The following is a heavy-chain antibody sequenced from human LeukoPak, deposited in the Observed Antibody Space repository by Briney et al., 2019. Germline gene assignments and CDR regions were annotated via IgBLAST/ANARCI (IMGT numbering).Heavy chain of an antibody. CDR2: ISTTSSTI. D-gene: IGHD1-26*01. CDR3: ARVRGTYYFDY. J-gene: IGHJ4*02. V-gene: IGHV3-48*01. Sequence: GGSLRLSCAASGFTFSSYSMNWVRQAPGRGLEWVSYISTTSSTIYYADSVKGRFTISRDNAKNSLYLQMNSLRAEDTAVYYCARVRGTYYFDYWGQGTLVTVSS. CDR1: GFTFSSYS.